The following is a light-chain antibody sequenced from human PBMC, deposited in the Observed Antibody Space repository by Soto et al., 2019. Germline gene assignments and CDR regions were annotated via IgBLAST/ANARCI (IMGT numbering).Light chain of an antibody. CDR3: QQYGGSLTYT. V-gene: IGKV3-20*01. CDR2: GAS. Sequence: EIVLTQSPGTLSLSPGERATPSCRASQSVRSGYLAWYQQKPGQAPRLLIYGASSRATGIPDRFSGSGSGTDFTLTISRLEPEDFAVYYCQQYGGSLTYTFGQGTKLEI. CDR1: QSVRSGY. J-gene: IGKJ2*01.